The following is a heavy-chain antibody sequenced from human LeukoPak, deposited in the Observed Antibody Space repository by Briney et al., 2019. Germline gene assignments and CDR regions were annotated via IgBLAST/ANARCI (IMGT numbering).Heavy chain of an antibody. J-gene: IGHJ6*03. D-gene: IGHD2-2*01. CDR1: GGSISSYY. V-gene: IGHV4-59*01. Sequence: SETLSLTCTVSGGSISSYYWSWIRQPPGKGLEWIGYIYYSGSTNYNPPLKSRVTISVDTSKNQFSLKLSSVTAADTAVYYCARDALVVPAAAPRDYYYYYMDVWGKGTTVTVSS. CDR3: ARDALVVPAAAPRDYYYYYMDV. CDR2: IYYSGST.